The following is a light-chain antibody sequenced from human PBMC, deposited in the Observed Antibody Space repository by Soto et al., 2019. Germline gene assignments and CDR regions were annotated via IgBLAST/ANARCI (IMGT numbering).Light chain of an antibody. CDR1: SSDVGGYNY. V-gene: IGLV2-14*01. CDR2: DVS. CDR3: SSYTSSSALVV. J-gene: IGLJ2*01. Sequence: QSALTQPASVSGSPGQSITISCTGTSSDVGGYNYVSWYQQHPGKAPKLMIYDVSNRPSGVSNRISGSKSGNTASQTISGLQDEDEADYYCSSYTSSSALVVFGGGTKVTVL.